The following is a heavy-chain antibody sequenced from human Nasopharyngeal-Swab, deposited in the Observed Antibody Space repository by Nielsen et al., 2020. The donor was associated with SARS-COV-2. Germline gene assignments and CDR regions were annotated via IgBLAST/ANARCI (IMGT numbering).Heavy chain of an antibody. CDR2: INHSGST. Sequence: SETLSLTCAVYGGSFSGYYWNWIRQPPGKGLEWIGEINHSGSTNYNPSLKSRVTISVDTSKNQFSLKLSSVTAADTAVYYCARVGIFGVVWLTGAGFDYWGQGTLVTVSS. J-gene: IGHJ4*02. CDR1: GGSFSGYY. V-gene: IGHV4-34*01. CDR3: ARVGIFGVVWLTGAGFDY. D-gene: IGHD3-3*01.